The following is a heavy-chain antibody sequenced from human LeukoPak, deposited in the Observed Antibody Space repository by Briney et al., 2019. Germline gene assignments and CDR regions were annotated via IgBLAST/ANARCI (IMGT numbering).Heavy chain of an antibody. CDR1: GGSISSGGYY. J-gene: IGHJ3*02. V-gene: IGHV4-39*01. CDR2: IYYSGRT. CDR3: ASQSTVTGAFDI. Sequence: SQTLSLTCAVSGGSISSGGYYWGWIRQPPGKGLEWIGSIYYSGRTYYNPSLKSRVTISVDTSKNQFSLKLSSVTAADTAVYYCASQSTVTGAFDIWGQGTMVTVSS. D-gene: IGHD4-11*01.